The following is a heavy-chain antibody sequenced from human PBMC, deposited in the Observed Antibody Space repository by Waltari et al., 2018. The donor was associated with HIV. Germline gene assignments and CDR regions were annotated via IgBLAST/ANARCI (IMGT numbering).Heavy chain of an antibody. D-gene: IGHD3-22*01. CDR1: GYTFIGYY. Sequence: QVQLVQSGAEVKKPGASVKVSCKASGYTFIGYYIYWVRQAPGRGLEWMGWIDPNSGDTNYAQKFQGRVTMTRDTSISTAYMELSRPRPDDTAVYYCARTYYYDSSGYYAPWGQGTLVTVSS. CDR3: ARTYYYDSSGYYAP. CDR2: IDPNSGDT. J-gene: IGHJ5*02. V-gene: IGHV1-2*02.